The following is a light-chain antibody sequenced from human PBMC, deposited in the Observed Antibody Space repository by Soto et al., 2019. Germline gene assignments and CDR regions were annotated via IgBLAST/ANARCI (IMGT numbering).Light chain of an antibody. Sequence: VLTQPPSVSVAPGGTARISCGGNDLGTKSVHWYRQKPGQAPVLVIYYDSDRPSGIPERLSGSKSGNTAALTISRVEVGDEADYYCQVWDVSSVHWVFGGGTKLTVL. CDR1: DLGTKS. V-gene: IGLV3-21*04. CDR3: QVWDVSSVHWV. CDR2: YDS. J-gene: IGLJ3*02.